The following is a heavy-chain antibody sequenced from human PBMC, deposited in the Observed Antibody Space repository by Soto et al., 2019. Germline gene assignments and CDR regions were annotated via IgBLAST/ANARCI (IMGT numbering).Heavy chain of an antibody. Sequence: ELQLLQSAAEVKKPGESLRISCEGFGYSFTTYWIGGVRPMPGKGLEWMGIIYPPNSETIYSPSFEGRVTISVDKSINTAFVQWISLEASDTAMYYCARHVASDRWSYFDNWGQGTLVSVSS. CDR2: IYPPNSET. V-gene: IGHV5-51*01. D-gene: IGHD3-3*01. J-gene: IGHJ4*02. CDR1: GYSFTTYW. CDR3: ARHVASDRWSYFDN.